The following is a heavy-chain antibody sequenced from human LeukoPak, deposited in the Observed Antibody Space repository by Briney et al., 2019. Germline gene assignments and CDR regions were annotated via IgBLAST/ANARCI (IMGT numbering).Heavy chain of an antibody. CDR3: ASGGIYYGAAFDF. Sequence: GGSLRLSCAASGFTFDDYAMHWVRQAPGKGLEWVSGISWNSGSIGYADSVKGRFTISRDNAKNSLYLQMNSLRAEDTALYYCASGGIYYGAAFDFWGQGTLVTVSS. CDR2: ISWNSGSI. CDR1: GFTFDDYA. V-gene: IGHV3-9*01. J-gene: IGHJ4*02. D-gene: IGHD1-26*01.